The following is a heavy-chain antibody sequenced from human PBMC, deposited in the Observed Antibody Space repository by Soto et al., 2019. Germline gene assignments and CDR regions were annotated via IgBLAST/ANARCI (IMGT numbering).Heavy chain of an antibody. CDR3: ARAMSELMILYYYGLDV. D-gene: IGHD1-7*01. CDR1: GYSFSSHW. V-gene: IGHV5-51*01. CDR2: IYPGDSDT. Sequence: GESLKISCTGSGYSFSSHWIGWVRQMPGKGLELMGIIYPGDSDTRYSPSFQGQVTITADRSNNTAYLQWTRLKAPDTATYYCARAMSELMILYYYGLDVWGQGTTVTVSS. J-gene: IGHJ6*02.